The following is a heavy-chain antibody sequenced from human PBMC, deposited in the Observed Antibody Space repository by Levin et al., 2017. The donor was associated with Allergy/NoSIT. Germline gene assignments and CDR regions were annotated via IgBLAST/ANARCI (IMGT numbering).Heavy chain of an antibody. CDR1: GFTFSSYS. CDR3: ARPHTRGYCSSTSCYYYYGMDV. CDR2: ISSSSSYI. V-gene: IGHV3-21*01. J-gene: IGHJ6*02. D-gene: IGHD2-2*01. Sequence: GGSLRLSCAASGFTFSSYSMNWVRQAPGKGLEWVSSISSSSSYIYYADSVKGRFTISRDNAKNSLYLQMNSLRAEDTAVYYCARPHTRGYCSSTSCYYYYGMDVWGQGTTVTVSS.